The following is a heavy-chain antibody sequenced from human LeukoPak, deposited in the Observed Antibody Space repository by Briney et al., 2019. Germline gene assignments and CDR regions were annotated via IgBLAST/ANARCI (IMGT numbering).Heavy chain of an antibody. D-gene: IGHD2-15*01. CDR1: GYSFTSYW. CDR3: ARLLGIVVVVPANNWFDP. Sequence: GESLKISCKGSGYSFTSYWIGWVRQMPGKGLEWMGIIYPGDSDTRYSPSFQGQVTISADKSISTAYLQWSSLKASDTAMYYCARLLGIVVVVPANNWFDPWGQGTLVTVSS. J-gene: IGHJ5*02. CDR2: IYPGDSDT. V-gene: IGHV5-51*01.